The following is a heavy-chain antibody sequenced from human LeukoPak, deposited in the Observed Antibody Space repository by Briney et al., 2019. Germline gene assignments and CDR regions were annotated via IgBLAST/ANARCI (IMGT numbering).Heavy chain of an antibody. CDR2: TYYKDKWYK. J-gene: IGHJ6*02. D-gene: IGHD6-6*01. CDR3: AGTPARHERGTRDLRNYYYYGMDI. V-gene: IGHV6-1*01. CDR1: GDSVSINSAA. Sequence: SQTLSLTCAISGDSVSINSAAWNWVRQSPTRGLEWLGRTYYKDKWYKDNVGSVKRRITINTDTSKNQFSLQLKSVTPEDTAVYYCAGTPARHERGTRDLRNYYYYGMDIWGQGTTVTVSS.